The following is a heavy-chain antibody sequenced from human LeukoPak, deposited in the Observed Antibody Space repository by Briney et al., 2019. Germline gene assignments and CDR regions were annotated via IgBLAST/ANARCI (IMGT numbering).Heavy chain of an antibody. CDR1: GFTFSTYE. J-gene: IGHJ4*02. CDR3: ARGDYGSGSYDDY. D-gene: IGHD3-10*01. CDR2: ISTSNTK. Sequence: GGSLRLSCAASGFTFSTYEMNWVRQAPGKGLEWISYISTSNTKFYAESVKGRFTISRDNAKNSLYLQMNSLRAEGTALYYCARGDYGSGSYDDYWGQGTLVTVSS. V-gene: IGHV3-48*03.